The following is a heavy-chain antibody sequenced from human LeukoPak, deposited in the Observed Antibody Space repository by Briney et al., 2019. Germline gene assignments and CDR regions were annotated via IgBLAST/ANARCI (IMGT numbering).Heavy chain of an antibody. D-gene: IGHD2-15*01. J-gene: IGHJ3*02. CDR3: AGGNYAFDI. V-gene: IGHV3-11*04. CDR2: ISSSDNTI. Sequence: PGGSLRLSCAAAGFTFSDYYMSWIRQAPGKGLEWLSYISSSDNTIYYADSVKGRFTISRDNAKNSLYLQMNSLRAEDTAVYYCAGGNYAFDIWGQGTMVTVSS. CDR1: GFTFSDYY.